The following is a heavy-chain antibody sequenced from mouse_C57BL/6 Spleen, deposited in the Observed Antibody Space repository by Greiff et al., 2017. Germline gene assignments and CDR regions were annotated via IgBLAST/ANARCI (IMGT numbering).Heavy chain of an antibody. CDR1: GFTFTDYY. Sequence: EVQGVESGGGLVQPGASGFTFTDYYMSWVRQPPGKAPEWLALIRNKANGYTTEYTASVKGRFTISRDNSQNILYLQMNTLRAEDSATYYCVKAVVDYAMDYWGQGTSVTVSS. V-gene: IGHV7-4*04. CDR3: VKAVVDYAMDY. J-gene: IGHJ4*01. CDR2: IRNKANGYTT.